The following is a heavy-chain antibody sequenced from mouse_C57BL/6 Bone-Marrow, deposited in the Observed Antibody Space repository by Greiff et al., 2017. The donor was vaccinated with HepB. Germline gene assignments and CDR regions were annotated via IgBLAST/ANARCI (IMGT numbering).Heavy chain of an antibody. J-gene: IGHJ4*01. Sequence: VQLQQSGPELVKPGASVKISCKASGYSFTDYNMNWVKQSNGTSLEWIGVINPNYGTTSYNQKFKGKATLTVDQSSSTAYMQLHSLTSEDSAVYYCASSPWDGSSRYAMDYWGQGTSVTVSS. D-gene: IGHD1-1*01. CDR3: ASSPWDGSSRYAMDY. V-gene: IGHV1-39*01. CDR1: GYSFTDYN. CDR2: INPNYGTT.